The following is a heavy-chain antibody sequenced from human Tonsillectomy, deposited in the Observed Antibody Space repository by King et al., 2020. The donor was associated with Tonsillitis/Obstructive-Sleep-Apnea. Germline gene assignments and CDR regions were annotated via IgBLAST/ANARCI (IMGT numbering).Heavy chain of an antibody. Sequence: VQLVESGGGLVKPGGSLRLSCAASGFTFSFYSMNWFRPAPGGGLEWVSSISTWSTYIYYADSVKGRFTISRDNAKNSLSLQMNSLRVEDTAVYYCAREGAERNLSLGEDYWGQGTLVTVSS. J-gene: IGHJ4*02. V-gene: IGHV3-21*01. CDR3: AREGAERNLSLGEDY. CDR1: GFTFSFYS. D-gene: IGHD3-16*01. CDR2: ISTWSTYI.